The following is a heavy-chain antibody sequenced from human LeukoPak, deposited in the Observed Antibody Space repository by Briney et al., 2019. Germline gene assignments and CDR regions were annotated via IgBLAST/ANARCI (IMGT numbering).Heavy chain of an antibody. Sequence: GGSLRLSCAASGFTFSSFAMSWVRQAPGQGLEWVSAISDNSGNTYYADSVKGRFTISRDNSKNTLYLQMNSPRAEDTAVYYCAREISSGWYAPFDYWGQGTLVTVSS. CDR1: GFTFSSFA. D-gene: IGHD6-19*01. CDR3: AREISSGWYAPFDY. J-gene: IGHJ4*02. V-gene: IGHV3-23*01. CDR2: ISDNSGNT.